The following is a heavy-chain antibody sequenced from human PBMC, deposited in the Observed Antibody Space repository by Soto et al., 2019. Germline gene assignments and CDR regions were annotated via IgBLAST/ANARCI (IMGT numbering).Heavy chain of an antibody. CDR3: RRSSRYSTDV. CDR1: GASIRSSAY. CDR2: IYSIGNT. D-gene: IGHD6-19*01. Sequence: NHSETLSLTCTVSGASIRSSAYWGWIRQPPGKGLEWIGSIYSIGNTYYNPSLKSGVTISADTSKNQFSLNLISVTAADTAVYYCRRSSRYSTDVWGQGITVTVSS. V-gene: IGHV4-39*01. J-gene: IGHJ6*02.